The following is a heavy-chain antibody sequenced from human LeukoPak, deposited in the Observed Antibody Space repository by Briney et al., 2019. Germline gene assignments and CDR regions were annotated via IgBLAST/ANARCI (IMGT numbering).Heavy chain of an antibody. J-gene: IGHJ3*02. V-gene: IGHV4-59*01. D-gene: IGHD5-18*01. Sequence: SETLSLTCTVSGGSISSYYWSWIRQPPGKGLEWIGYIYYSGSTNYNPSLKSRVTISVDTFKNQFSLKLSSVTAADTAVYYCARGEYSYAAAFDIWGQGTMVTVSS. CDR1: GGSISSYY. CDR3: ARGEYSYAAAFDI. CDR2: IYYSGST.